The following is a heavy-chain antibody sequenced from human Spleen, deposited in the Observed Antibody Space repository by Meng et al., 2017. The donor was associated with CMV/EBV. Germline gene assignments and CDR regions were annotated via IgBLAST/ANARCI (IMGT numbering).Heavy chain of an antibody. V-gene: IGHV1-2*06. CDR1: GYIFTGYY. Sequence: ASVKVSCKASGYIFTGYYMHWVRQAPGQGLEWMGRINPKSGGTNYAQKFQGRVTMTRDTSINTGYMELTRLTSDDTAVYYCARDNNWGPDYWGQGTLVTVSS. D-gene: IGHD7-27*01. CDR3: ARDNNWGPDY. J-gene: IGHJ4*02. CDR2: INPKSGGT.